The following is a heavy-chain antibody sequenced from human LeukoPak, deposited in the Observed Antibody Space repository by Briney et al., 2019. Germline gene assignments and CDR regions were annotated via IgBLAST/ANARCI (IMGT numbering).Heavy chain of an antibody. Sequence: SETLSLTCTVFGASIRDHYWSWIRQPVGKRPEWIGRIYTDGTTHYNPSLESRVTISRDKSKNQFSVRLTSVTDADTAVYSCARDMNRNGFYHGFEYWSRGTLVTVSS. J-gene: IGHJ4*02. CDR2: IYTDGTT. D-gene: IGHD2-8*01. CDR1: GASIRDHY. CDR3: ARDMNRNGFYHGFEY. V-gene: IGHV4-4*07.